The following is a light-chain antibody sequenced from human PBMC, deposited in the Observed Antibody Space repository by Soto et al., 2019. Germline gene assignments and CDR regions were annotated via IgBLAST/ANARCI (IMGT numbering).Light chain of an antibody. CDR3: QHYNSYSEA. Sequence: DIQMTQSPSSLSASVGDRVTITCRASQSISSSLNWYQQKPGKAPKLLIYKASTLKSGVPSRFSGSGSGTEFTLTISSLQPDEFATYYCQHYNSYSEAVGQGTKVDIK. J-gene: IGKJ1*01. CDR1: QSISSS. CDR2: KAS. V-gene: IGKV1-5*03.